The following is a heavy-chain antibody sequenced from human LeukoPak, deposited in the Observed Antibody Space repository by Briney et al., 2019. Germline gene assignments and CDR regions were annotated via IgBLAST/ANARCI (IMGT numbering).Heavy chain of an antibody. D-gene: IGHD3-22*01. CDR2: IYSSGST. CDR3: ARHYYDRSGSYSFDY. Sequence: PSETLSLTCTVSGGSITSYYWSWIRQPPGKGLEWMGYIYSSGSTNYNPSLKSRVTISVDTSRNQFSLKLNSVTAADTAVYFCARHYYDRSGSYSFDYCGQGALVTVSS. V-gene: IGHV4-59*08. CDR1: GGSITSYY. J-gene: IGHJ4*02.